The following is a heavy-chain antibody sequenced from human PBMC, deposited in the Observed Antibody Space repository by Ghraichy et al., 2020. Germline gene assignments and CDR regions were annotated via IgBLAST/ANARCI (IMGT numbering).Heavy chain of an antibody. CDR3: AREPQPVLYYYGSGVLYYYYGMDV. D-gene: IGHD3-10*01. J-gene: IGHJ6*02. CDR2: IYYSGST. Sequence: SETLSLTCTVSGGSISSGGYYWSWIRQHPGKGLEWIGYIYYSGSTYYNPSLKSRVTISVDTSKNQFSLKLSSVTAADTAVYYCAREPQPVLYYYGSGVLYYYYGMDVWGQGTTVTVSS. V-gene: IGHV4-31*03. CDR1: GGSISSGGYY.